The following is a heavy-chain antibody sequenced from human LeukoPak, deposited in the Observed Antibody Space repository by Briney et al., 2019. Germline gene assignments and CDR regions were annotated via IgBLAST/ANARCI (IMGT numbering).Heavy chain of an antibody. V-gene: IGHV4-30-4*01. D-gene: IGHD3-16*01. CDR2: IYYSGST. J-gene: IGHJ3*02. CDR1: GGPINSGDYY. Sequence: SQTLSLTCTVSGGPINSGDYYWSWIRQAPGRGLEWSGYIYYSGSTDYNASLKSRVTISIDTSRNQFSLKLSSVTAADTAVYYCVRAGSGALFGFDIWGQGTTVTVSS. CDR3: VRAGSGALFGFDI.